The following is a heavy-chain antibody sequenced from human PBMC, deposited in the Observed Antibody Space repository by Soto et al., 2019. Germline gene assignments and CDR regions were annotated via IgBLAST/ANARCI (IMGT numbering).Heavy chain of an antibody. CDR2: IYATGTT. J-gene: IGHJ5*02. D-gene: IGHD1-1*01. Sequence: SETLSLTCTVSGAPISGFYWSWIRKSAGKGLEWIGRIYATGTTDYNPSLKSRVMMSVDTSKKQFSLKLRSVTAADTAVYYCVRDGTKTLRDWFDPWGQGITVTVSS. CDR1: GAPISGFY. V-gene: IGHV4-4*07. CDR3: VRDGTKTLRDWFDP.